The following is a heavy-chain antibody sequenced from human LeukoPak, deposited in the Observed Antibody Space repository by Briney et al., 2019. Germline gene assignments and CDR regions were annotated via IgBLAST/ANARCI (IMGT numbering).Heavy chain of an antibody. CDR2: IKQDGSEK. Sequence: GGSLRLSCAASGFTFSSSWMSWVRQAPGKGLEWVANIKQDGSEKYYVDSVKGRFTISRDNAKNSLYLQMNSLRAEDTAVYYCARDAQYTDYSSSWYTYYYYYMDVWGKGTTVTVSS. V-gene: IGHV3-7*01. CDR3: ARDAQYTDYSSSWYTYYYYYMDV. CDR1: GFTFSSSW. J-gene: IGHJ6*03. D-gene: IGHD6-13*01.